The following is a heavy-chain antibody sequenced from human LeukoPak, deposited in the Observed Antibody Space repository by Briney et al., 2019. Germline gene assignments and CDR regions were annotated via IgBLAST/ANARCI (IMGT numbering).Heavy chain of an antibody. CDR2: ISSSSSYT. Sequence: GGSLRLSCAASGFTFSDSYMSWVRQAPGKGLDWVSYISSSSSYTNYADSVKGRFTISRDNSKNTLYLQMNSLRAEDTAVYYCAREIGGALHYFDYWGQGTLVTVSS. D-gene: IGHD1-26*01. CDR1: GFTFSDSY. CDR3: AREIGGALHYFDY. V-gene: IGHV3-11*05. J-gene: IGHJ4*02.